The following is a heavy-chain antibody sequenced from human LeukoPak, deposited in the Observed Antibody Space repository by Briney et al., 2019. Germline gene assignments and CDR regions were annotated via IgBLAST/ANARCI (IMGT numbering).Heavy chain of an antibody. CDR2: IYSGGST. J-gene: IGHJ4*02. CDR3: ARDRAAAGFVD. Sequence: GGSLRLSCAASGFTVSSNYMSWVRQAPGKGLEWVSVIYSGGSTYYADSVKGRFTISRDNSKNTLYLQMNSLRAEDTAVYYCARDRAAAGFVDWGQGTLVTVSS. CDR1: GFTVSSNY. V-gene: IGHV3-66*01. D-gene: IGHD6-13*01.